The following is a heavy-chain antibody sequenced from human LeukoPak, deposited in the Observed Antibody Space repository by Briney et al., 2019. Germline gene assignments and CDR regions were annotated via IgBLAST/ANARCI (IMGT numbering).Heavy chain of an antibody. CDR3: ARGSVRGKDY. D-gene: IGHD3-10*01. J-gene: IGHJ4*02. CDR1: GGSFSGYY. Sequence: SETLSLTCAVYGGSFSGYYWSWIRQPPGKGLEWIGEINHSGSTNYNPSLKSRVTISVDTSKNQFSLKLSSVTAAETAVYYCARGSVRGKDYWGQGTLVPVSS. CDR2: INHSGST. V-gene: IGHV4-34*01.